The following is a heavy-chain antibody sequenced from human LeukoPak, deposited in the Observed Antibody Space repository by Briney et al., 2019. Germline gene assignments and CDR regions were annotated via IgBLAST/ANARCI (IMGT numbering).Heavy chain of an antibody. CDR2: IWYDGSNK. V-gene: IGHV3-30*02. Sequence: AGGSLRLSCAASGFTFSSYGMHWVRQAPAKGLEWVAFIWYDGSNKYYAGSVKGRFTSSRDNSKNTLYLQMNSLRAEDTAVYYCAKNWGLRYFDWSPSGYWGQGTLVTVSS. CDR1: GFTFSSYG. J-gene: IGHJ4*02. CDR3: AKNWGLRYFDWSPSGY. D-gene: IGHD3-9*01.